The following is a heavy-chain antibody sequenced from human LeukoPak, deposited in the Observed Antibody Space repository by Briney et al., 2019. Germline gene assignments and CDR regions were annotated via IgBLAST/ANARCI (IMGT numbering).Heavy chain of an antibody. CDR3: ARVTPAAGWLGEIDY. V-gene: IGHV3-30*03. CDR2: ISYDGSNK. J-gene: IGHJ4*02. D-gene: IGHD3-16*01. Sequence: PGGSLRLSCAASGFTFSSYGMHWVRQAPGKGLEWVAVISYDGSNKYYADSVKGRFTISRDNSKNTLYLQMGSLRTEDLAVYYCARVTPAAGWLGEIDYWGQGTLVTVSS. CDR1: GFTFSSYG.